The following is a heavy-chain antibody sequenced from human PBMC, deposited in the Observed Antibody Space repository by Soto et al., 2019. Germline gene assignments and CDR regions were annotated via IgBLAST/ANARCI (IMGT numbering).Heavy chain of an antibody. Sequence: GGSLRLSCAASGFTFSSYAMHWVRQAPGKGLEWVAVISYDGSNKYYADSVKGRFTISRDNSKNTLYLQMNSLRAEDTAVYYCARDGGYERYALDYWGQGTLVTVSS. CDR2: ISYDGSNK. CDR1: GFTFSSYA. J-gene: IGHJ4*02. V-gene: IGHV3-30-3*01. D-gene: IGHD5-12*01. CDR3: ARDGGYERYALDY.